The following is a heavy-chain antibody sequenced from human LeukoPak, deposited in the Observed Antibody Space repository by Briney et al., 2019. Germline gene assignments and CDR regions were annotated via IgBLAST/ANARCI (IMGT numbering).Heavy chain of an antibody. CDR3: ATSPSPYYYDSSGYYYD. Sequence: ASVKVSCKVSGYTLTELSMHWVRQAPGKGLEWMGGFDPEDGETIDAQKFQGRVTMTEDTSTDTAYMELSSLRSEDTAVYYCATSPSPYYYDSSGYYYDWGQGTLVTVSS. CDR1: GYTLTELS. J-gene: IGHJ4*02. CDR2: FDPEDGET. V-gene: IGHV1-24*01. D-gene: IGHD3-22*01.